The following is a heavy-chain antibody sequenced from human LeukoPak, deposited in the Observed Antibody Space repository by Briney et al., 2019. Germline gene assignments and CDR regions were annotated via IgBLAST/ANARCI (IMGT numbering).Heavy chain of an antibody. Sequence: GSLRLSCAASGFTFSNYWMHWVRQAPGKGLVWVSRINTDGSSTSYADSVKGRFTISRDNSKNTLYLQMNSLRAEDTAVYYCAKVSGASGNWGQGTLVTVSS. V-gene: IGHV3-74*01. CDR1: GFTFSNYW. J-gene: IGHJ4*02. D-gene: IGHD1-26*01. CDR3: AKVSGASGN. CDR2: INTDGSST.